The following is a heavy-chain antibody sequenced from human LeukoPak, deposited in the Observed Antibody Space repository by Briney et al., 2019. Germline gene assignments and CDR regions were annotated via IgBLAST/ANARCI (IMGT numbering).Heavy chain of an antibody. CDR2: INQDVSRI. D-gene: IGHD2-8*01. V-gene: IGHV3-7*01. CDR3: ARLKDDVTKFDY. Sequence: GRSLRLSRAGSGFSFSRYWMAWVRQAPGKGLEWVASINQDVSRIHYVDSVKGRFTISRDNAKNSLFLQMNSLRVEDTAVYYCARLKDDVTKFDYWGQGTLVTVSS. J-gene: IGHJ4*02. CDR1: GFSFSRYW.